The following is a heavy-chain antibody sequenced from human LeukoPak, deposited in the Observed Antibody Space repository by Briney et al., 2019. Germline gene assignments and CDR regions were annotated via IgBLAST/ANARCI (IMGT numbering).Heavy chain of an antibody. D-gene: IGHD3-22*01. CDR2: IYYSGST. V-gene: IGHV4-59*08. CDR3: ARQVDYYDSSGYFGPYYFDY. J-gene: IGHJ4*02. CDR1: GGSISSYY. Sequence: SETLSLTCTVSGGSISSYYWSWIRQPPGKGLEWIGDIYYSGSTNYNPSLKSRVTISVDTSQKQFSLKLSSVTAAPTAVYYCARQVDYYDSSGYFGPYYFDYWGQGTLVTVSS.